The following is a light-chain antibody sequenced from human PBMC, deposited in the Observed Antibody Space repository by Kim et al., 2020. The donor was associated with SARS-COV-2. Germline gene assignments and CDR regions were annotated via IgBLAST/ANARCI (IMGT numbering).Light chain of an antibody. CDR1: SLRSYY. CDR3: NSRDSSGNHLGVV. J-gene: IGLJ2*01. V-gene: IGLV3-19*01. CDR2: GKN. Sequence: GRTGMTRCQGDSLRSYYASWYQQKQGQAPVLVIYGKNNRPSGIPDRFSGSSSGNTASLTITGAQAEDEADYYCNSRDSSGNHLGVVFGGGTKLTVL.